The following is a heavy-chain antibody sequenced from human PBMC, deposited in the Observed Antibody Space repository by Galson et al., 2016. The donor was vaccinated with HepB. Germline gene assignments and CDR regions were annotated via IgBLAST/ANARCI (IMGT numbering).Heavy chain of an antibody. J-gene: IGHJ4*02. Sequence: SCKASGYSFPSYSLSWVRQAPGQGLEWMAWISVYNGDTNYAQELQGRVTMTTDTSTSTAYMELRSLRADDTAVYYCARGAGGYFDYWGQGTLVTVSS. CDR3: ARGAGGYFDY. CDR1: GYSFPSYS. V-gene: IGHV1-18*01. CDR2: ISVYNGDT. D-gene: IGHD1-26*01.